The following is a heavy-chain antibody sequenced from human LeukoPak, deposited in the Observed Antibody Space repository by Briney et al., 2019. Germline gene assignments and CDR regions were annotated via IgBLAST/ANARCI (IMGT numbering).Heavy chain of an antibody. CDR1: GFTFSSYG. J-gene: IGHJ4*02. V-gene: IGHV3-NL1*01. CDR3: AKVGAVAAVEN. Sequence: GRSLRLSCAASGFTFSSYGMHWVRQAPGKGLEWVSVIYTGETTYYADSVKGRFTISRDNSKNTLYLQMDGLRVEDTAVYYCAKVGAVAAVENWGQGTLVTVSS. CDR2: IYTGETT. D-gene: IGHD6-19*01.